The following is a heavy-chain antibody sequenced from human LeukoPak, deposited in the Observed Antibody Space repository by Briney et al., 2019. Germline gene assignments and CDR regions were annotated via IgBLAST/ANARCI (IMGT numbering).Heavy chain of an antibody. J-gene: IGHJ6*03. CDR1: GGSISSYY. V-gene: IGHV4-59*01. D-gene: IGHD3-3*01. CDR3: ARVGGYYDFWSGYPYYYYYMDV. Sequence: SETLSLACTVSGGSISSYYWSWIRQPPGKGLEWIGYIYYSGSTNYNPSLKSRVTISVDTSKNQFSLKLSSVTAADTAVYYCARVGGYYDFWSGYPYYYYYMDVWGKGTTVTVSS. CDR2: IYYSGST.